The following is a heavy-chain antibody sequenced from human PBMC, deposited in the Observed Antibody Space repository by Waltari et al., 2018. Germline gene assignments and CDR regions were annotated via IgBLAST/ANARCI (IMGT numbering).Heavy chain of an antibody. D-gene: IGHD1-1*01. V-gene: IGHV4-34*01. Sequence: QVQLQQWGAGLLKPSETLSLTCAVNGGSFNSYYWGWIRQPPGKGLEWIGEISHNGRTNEKPSLKSRVAISVDTSKNHFSLKLNFLTAADTGVYYCARGEQLHLIRRNSFDTWGQGTLVTVSS. CDR1: GGSFNSYY. CDR2: ISHNGRT. CDR3: ARGEQLHLIRRNSFDT. J-gene: IGHJ5*02.